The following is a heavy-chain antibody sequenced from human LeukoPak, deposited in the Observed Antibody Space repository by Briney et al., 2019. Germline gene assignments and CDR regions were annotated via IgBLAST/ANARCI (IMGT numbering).Heavy chain of an antibody. CDR3: ARLDSSGYEDAFDI. J-gene: IGHJ3*02. CDR1: GGPISSYY. D-gene: IGHD3-22*01. V-gene: IGHV4-4*09. Sequence: PSETLSLTCTVSGGPISSYYWSWIRQPPGKGLEGIGYIYTSGSTNYNPSLKSRVTISVDTSKNQFSLKLSSVTAADTAVYYCARLDSSGYEDAFDIWGQGTMVTVSS. CDR2: IYTSGST.